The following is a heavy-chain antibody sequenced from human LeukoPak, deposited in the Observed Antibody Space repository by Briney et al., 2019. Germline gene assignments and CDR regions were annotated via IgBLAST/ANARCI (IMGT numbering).Heavy chain of an antibody. J-gene: IGHJ3*02. V-gene: IGHV3-11*06. CDR2: ISSSSSYT. Sequence: GSLRLSCAASGFTFSDYYMSWIRQVPGKGLEWVSYISSSSSYTNYADSMKGRFTISRDNAKNSLYLQMNSLRAEDTAVYYCARDHSSSWYAAGAFDIWGQGTMVTVSS. D-gene: IGHD6-13*01. CDR3: ARDHSSSWYAAGAFDI. CDR1: GFTFSDYY.